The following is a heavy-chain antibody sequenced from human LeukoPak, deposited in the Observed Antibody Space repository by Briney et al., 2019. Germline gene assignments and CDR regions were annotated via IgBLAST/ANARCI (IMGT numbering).Heavy chain of an antibody. CDR1: RGSSRGYY. V-gene: IGHV4-34*01. Sequence: SETPSLTCALYRGSSRGYYWSSIPQPPGNGLEWIGEINHSVITNYNPSLKSRVTISVDTSKNQLSLRLRSVTAADTAVYYCARGEHNWFDPWGQGTLVTVSS. CDR2: INHSVIT. J-gene: IGHJ5*02. CDR3: ARGEHNWFDP.